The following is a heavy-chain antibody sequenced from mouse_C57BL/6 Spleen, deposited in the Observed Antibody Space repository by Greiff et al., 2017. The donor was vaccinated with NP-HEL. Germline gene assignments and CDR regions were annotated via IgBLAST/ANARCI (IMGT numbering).Heavy chain of an antibody. CDR1: GYTFTSYW. V-gene: IGHV1-50*01. CDR2: IDPSDSYT. D-gene: IGHD2-10*02. CDR3: ARYSMAY. Sequence: QVQLQQPGAELVKPGASVKLSCKASGYTFTSYWMQWVKQRPGQGLEWIGKIDPSDSYTNYTQKFKGKATLTVDTSSSTAYMQLSSLTSEDSAVYYCARYSMAYWGQGTLVTVSA. J-gene: IGHJ3*01.